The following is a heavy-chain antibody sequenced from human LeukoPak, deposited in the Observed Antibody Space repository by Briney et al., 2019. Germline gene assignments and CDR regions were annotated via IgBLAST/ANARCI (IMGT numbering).Heavy chain of an antibody. D-gene: IGHD5-18*01. V-gene: IGHV1-69*13. CDR3: AREVDTAMIWFDP. J-gene: IGHJ5*02. CDR1: GYTLTSYY. CDR2: IIPIFGTA. Sequence: GASVKVSCKASGYTLTSYYLHWVRQAPGQGLEWMGGIIPIFGTANYAQKFQGRVTITADESTSTAYMELSSLRSEDTAVYYCAREVDTAMIWFDPWGQGTLVTVSS.